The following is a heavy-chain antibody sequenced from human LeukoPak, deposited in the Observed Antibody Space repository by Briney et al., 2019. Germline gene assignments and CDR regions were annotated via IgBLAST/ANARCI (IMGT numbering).Heavy chain of an antibody. CDR1: GFTFSRHN. CDR2: ISYNGDST. Sequence: PGGSLRLSCSGSGFTFSRHNMHWVRQAPGKGLEYVSAISYNGDSTYYVDSVKGRFTISRDNSKNTLDLQMSSLRPEDTAVYYCVSDRETQEQIWGPGTPVTVSS. D-gene: IGHD1-26*01. V-gene: IGHV3-64D*09. CDR3: VSDRETQEQI. J-gene: IGHJ3*02.